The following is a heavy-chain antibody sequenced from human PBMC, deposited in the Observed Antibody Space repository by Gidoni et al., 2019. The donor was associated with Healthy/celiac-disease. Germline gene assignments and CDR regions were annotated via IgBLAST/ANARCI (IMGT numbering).Heavy chain of an antibody. D-gene: IGHD2-2*01. CDR1: GGSFSGYY. CDR2: INHSGST. Sequence: QVQLQQWAAGLLKPSETLSLTCAVYGGSFSGYYWSWIRQPPGKGLEWIGEINHSGSTNYNPSLKSRVTISVDTSKNQFSLKLSSVTAADTAVYYCARGVVVPAAPRGGYYGMDVWGKGTTVTVSS. V-gene: IGHV4-34*01. CDR3: ARGVVVPAAPRGGYYGMDV. J-gene: IGHJ6*04.